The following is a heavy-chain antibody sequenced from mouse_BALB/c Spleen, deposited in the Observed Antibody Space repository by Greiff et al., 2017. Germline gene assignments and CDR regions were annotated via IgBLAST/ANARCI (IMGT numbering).Heavy chain of an antibody. CDR1: GFTFSSYT. V-gene: IGHV5-12-2*01. J-gene: IGHJ3*01. Sequence: DVHLVESGGGLVQPGGSLKLSCAASGFTFSSYTMSWVRQTPEKRLEWVAYISNGGGSTYYPDTVKGRFTISRDNAKNTLYLQMSSLKSEDTAMYYCAREGLTAAWFAYWGQGTLVTVSA. CDR2: ISNGGGST. CDR3: AREGLTAAWFAY. D-gene: IGHD4-1*01.